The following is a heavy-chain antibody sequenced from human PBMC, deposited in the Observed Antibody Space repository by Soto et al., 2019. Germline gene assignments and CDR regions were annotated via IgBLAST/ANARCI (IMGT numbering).Heavy chain of an antibody. CDR1: AATLSSYT. CDR3: ASWSGEGSGNRFGHLAL. J-gene: IGHJ2*01. V-gene: IGHV1-69*13. D-gene: IGHD3-10*01. CDR2: IIPIFGTA. Sequence: ASVKLSRKASAATLSSYTISCVRRAPGQGLEWMGGIIPIFGTANYAQKFQGRVTITADESTSTAYMELSSLRSEDTAVYYCASWSGEGSGNRFGHLALWSRGTLVPVSS.